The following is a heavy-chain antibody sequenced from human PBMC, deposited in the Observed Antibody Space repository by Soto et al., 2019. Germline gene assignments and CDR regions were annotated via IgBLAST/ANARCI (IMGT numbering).Heavy chain of an antibody. CDR3: ARGRDQPPVGLYFDS. CDR2: IIPMFGTP. J-gene: IGHJ4*02. CDR1: GDAFTNYI. D-gene: IGHD1-26*01. V-gene: IGHV1-69*01. Sequence: QVQLVQSGAEVKKPGSSVKVSCKASGDAFTNYIFDWVRQAPGQGLEWMGGIIPMFGTPKYAQTFQDRVTISAEVSTGTAYLELNSLRFDDTAVYYCARGRDQPPVGLYFDSWGEGTRVTVSS.